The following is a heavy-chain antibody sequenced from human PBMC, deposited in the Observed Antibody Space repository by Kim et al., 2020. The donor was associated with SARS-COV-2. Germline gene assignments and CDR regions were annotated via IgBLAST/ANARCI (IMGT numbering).Heavy chain of an antibody. V-gene: IGHV4-31*03. J-gene: IGHJ5*02. Sequence: SETLSLTCTVSGGSISSGGYYWSWIRQHPGRGLEWIGYIYYSGSTYYNPSLKSRVTISIDTSKNQFSLKLSSVTVADTALYYCARVGCRSTSCYAPNWFDPWGQGTLVTVSS. CDR3: ARVGCRSTSCYAPNWFDP. CDR1: GGSISSGGYY. D-gene: IGHD2-2*01. CDR2: IYYSGST.